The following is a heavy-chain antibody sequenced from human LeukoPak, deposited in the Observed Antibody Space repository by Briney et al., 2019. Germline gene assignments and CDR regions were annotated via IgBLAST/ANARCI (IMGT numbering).Heavy chain of an antibody. Sequence: ASVKVSCKASGGTFSSYAISWVRQAPGQGLEWMGWISAYNGNTNYARKLQGRVTMTTDTSTSTAYMELRSLRSDDTAVYYCARDGYRLSGYFYYMDVWGKGTTVTVSS. V-gene: IGHV1-18*01. J-gene: IGHJ6*03. CDR2: ISAYNGNT. CDR1: GGTFSSYA. D-gene: IGHD2-2*03. CDR3: ARDGYRLSGYFYYMDV.